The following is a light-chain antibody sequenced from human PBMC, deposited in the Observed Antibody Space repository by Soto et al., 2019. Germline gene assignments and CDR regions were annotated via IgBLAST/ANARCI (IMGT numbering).Light chain of an antibody. CDR2: DVS. CDR3: QQSGTSPRT. Sequence: EVVLTQSPGTLSLSPGERATLSCRASQSVNNVYLAWYQQKPGQAPRLLIYDVSSRAPGIPDEFSGSGSGTDFTLTNSSLEPEDFAVYYCQQSGTSPRTFGQGTKLDIK. CDR1: QSVNNVY. V-gene: IGKV3-20*01. J-gene: IGKJ2*01.